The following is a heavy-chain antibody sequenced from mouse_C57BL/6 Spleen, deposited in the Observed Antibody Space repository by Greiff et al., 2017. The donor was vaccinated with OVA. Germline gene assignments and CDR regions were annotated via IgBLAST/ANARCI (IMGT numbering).Heavy chain of an antibody. CDR3: ARDRSGFDD. Sequence: EVQVVESEGGLVQPGSSMKLSCTASGFTFSDYYMAWVRQVPEKGLEWVANINYDGSSTYYLDSLKSRFIISRDNAKNILYLQMSSLKSEDTATYYCARDRSGFDDWGQGTTLTVSS. V-gene: IGHV5-16*01. J-gene: IGHJ2*01. D-gene: IGHD1-3*01. CDR2: INYDGSST. CDR1: GFTFSDYY.